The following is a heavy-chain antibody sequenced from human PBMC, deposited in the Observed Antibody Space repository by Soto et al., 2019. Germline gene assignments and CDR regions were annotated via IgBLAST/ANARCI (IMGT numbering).Heavy chain of an antibody. CDR2: INHSGST. V-gene: IGHV4-34*01. D-gene: IGHD3-3*01. Sequence: SETLSLTCAVYGGSFSGYYWSWIRQPPGKGLEWIGEINHSGSTNYNPSLKSRVTISVDTSKNQFSLKLSSVTAADTAVYYCARGQDFWSGTYYYYGMDVWGQGTTVPSP. CDR1: GGSFSGYY. CDR3: ARGQDFWSGTYYYYGMDV. J-gene: IGHJ6*02.